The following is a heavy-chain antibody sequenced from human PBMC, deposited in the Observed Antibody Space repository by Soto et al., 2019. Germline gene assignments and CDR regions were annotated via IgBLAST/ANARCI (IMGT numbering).Heavy chain of an antibody. Sequence: SETLSLTCSVSGDSISNLDYFWAWIRQPPGQALEYIGYIYKSATTYYNPSFESRVAISVDTSKSQFSLNVTSVTAADTAVYFCARGRYCLTGRCFPNWFDSWGQGTLVTVTS. J-gene: IGHJ5*01. CDR2: IYKSATT. CDR1: GDSISNLDYF. D-gene: IGHD7-27*01. V-gene: IGHV4-30-4*01. CDR3: ARGRYCLTGRCFPNWFDS.